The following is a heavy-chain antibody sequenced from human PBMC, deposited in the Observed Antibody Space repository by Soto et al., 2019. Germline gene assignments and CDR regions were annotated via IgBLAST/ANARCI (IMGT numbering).Heavy chain of an antibody. CDR3: ARTGTVDIVVVPAAIR. Sequence: GESLKISCKGSGYSFTSYWISWVRQMPGKGLEWMGRIDPSDSYTNYSPSFRGHVTISADKSISTAYLQWSSLKASDTAMYYCARTGTVDIVVVPAAIRWGQEPWSPSPQ. J-gene: IGHJ4*01. CDR1: GYSFTSYW. D-gene: IGHD2-2*03. CDR2: IDPSDSYT. V-gene: IGHV5-10-1*01.